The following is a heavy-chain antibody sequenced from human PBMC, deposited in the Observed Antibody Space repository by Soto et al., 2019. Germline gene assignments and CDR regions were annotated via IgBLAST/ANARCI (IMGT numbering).Heavy chain of an antibody. Sequence: EVQLVESGGGLVQPGGSLRLSCAASGFTFSSYSMNWVRQAPGKGLEWVSYISSSSSTIYYADSVKGRFTISRDNAKNSLYLQMNSLRAEDTAVYYCARPPERIAAIGWFDPWGQGTLVTVSS. V-gene: IGHV3-48*01. D-gene: IGHD6-13*01. J-gene: IGHJ5*02. CDR2: ISSSSSTI. CDR1: GFTFSSYS. CDR3: ARPPERIAAIGWFDP.